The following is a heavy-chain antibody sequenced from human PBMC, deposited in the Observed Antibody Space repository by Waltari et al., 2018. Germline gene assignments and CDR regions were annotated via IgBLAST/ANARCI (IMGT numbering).Heavy chain of an antibody. J-gene: IGHJ4*02. CDR1: GFTFSSYW. Sequence: EVQLVESGGGLVQPGGSLRLSCAASGFTFSSYWMSWVRQAPGKGLEWVANIKQDGSEKYYVDSVKGRFTISRDNAKNSLYLQMNSLRAEDTAVYYCAKGLLGQWLGSFDYWGQGTLVTVSS. CDR3: AKGLLGQWLGSFDY. V-gene: IGHV3-7*01. D-gene: IGHD6-19*01. CDR2: IKQDGSEK.